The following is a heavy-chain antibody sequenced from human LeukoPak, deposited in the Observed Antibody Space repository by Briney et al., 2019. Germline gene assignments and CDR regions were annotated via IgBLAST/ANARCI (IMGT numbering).Heavy chain of an antibody. J-gene: IGHJ4*02. D-gene: IGHD6-13*01. V-gene: IGHV3-30*18. CDR2: ISYDGSNK. CDR1: GFTFSSYG. CDR3: AKDLGIAAAGTNLDY. Sequence: PGRSLRLSCAASGFTFSSYGMHWVRQAPGKGLEWVAAISYDGSNKYYADSVKGRFTISRDNSKNTLYLQMNSLRAEDTAVYYCAKDLGIAAAGTNLDYWGQGTLVTVSS.